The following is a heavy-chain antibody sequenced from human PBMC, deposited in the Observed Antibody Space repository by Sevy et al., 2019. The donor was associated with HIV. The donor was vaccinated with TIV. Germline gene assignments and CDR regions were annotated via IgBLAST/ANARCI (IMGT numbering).Heavy chain of an antibody. CDR3: ARGRYCSGGSCYFDY. CDR2: IKHDGSEK. CDR1: GFTFSRYW. Sequence: GGSLRLSCAASGFTFSRYWMHWVRHAPGKGLDWVANIKHDGSEKYYVDSVKGRFTISRDNAKNSLSLQMNSLRIEDTALYFCARGRYCSGGSCYFDYWGQGTLVTVSS. V-gene: IGHV3-7*03. J-gene: IGHJ4*02. D-gene: IGHD2-15*01.